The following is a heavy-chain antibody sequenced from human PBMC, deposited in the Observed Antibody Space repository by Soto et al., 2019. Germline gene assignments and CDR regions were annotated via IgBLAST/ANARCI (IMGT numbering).Heavy chain of an antibody. CDR3: ARYVATNLYYYYYGLDV. D-gene: IGHD1-26*01. CDR2: ILYGGST. J-gene: IGHJ6*02. CDR1: GGSVSSGSYY. Sequence: SETLSLTCTVSGGSVSSGSYYWSWIRQPPGKGLEWLGYILYGGSTDYNPSLKSRVTISVDTSKNQFSLKLSSVTAAGTAVYYCARYVATNLYYYYYGLDVWGQGTTVTVSS. V-gene: IGHV4-61*01.